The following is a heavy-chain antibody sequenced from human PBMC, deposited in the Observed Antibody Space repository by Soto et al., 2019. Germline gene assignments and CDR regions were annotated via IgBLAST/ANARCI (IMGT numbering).Heavy chain of an antibody. CDR2: MHPSGNT. D-gene: IGHD2-21*01. CDR1: GAYVSSGNW. CDR3: ARHGDYFFDF. V-gene: IGHV4-4*02. J-gene: IGHJ4*02. Sequence: QVQLQESGPGLLKPSGTLFLTCAVSGAYVSSGNWWSWVRQPPGKGLEWIGEMHPSGNTNYNPSLKSRVSVSVDKSKNQLTLHLNSLTAADTAVYSCARHGDYFFDFWGQGTLVTVSS.